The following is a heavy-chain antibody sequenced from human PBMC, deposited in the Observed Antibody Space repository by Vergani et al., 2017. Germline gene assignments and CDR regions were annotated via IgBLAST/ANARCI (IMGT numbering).Heavy chain of an antibody. CDR2: VDPEDGET. CDR3: ARAPRYYDRRVPWSSLDY. D-gene: IGHD3-22*01. J-gene: IGHJ4*02. CDR1: GYTFTDHY. Sequence: EVQLVQSGAEVKKPGATMKISCKVSGYTFTDHYMHWVKQAPGKGLEWMGLVDPEDGETIYAEKFKGRVTIAADTSTDTAHLELSSLRSEDTAVYYCARAPRYYDRRVPWSSLDYWGQGTLVTVSS. V-gene: IGHV1-69-2*01.